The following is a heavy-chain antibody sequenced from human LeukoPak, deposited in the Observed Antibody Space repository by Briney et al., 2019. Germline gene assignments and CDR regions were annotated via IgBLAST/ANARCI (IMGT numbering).Heavy chain of an antibody. V-gene: IGHV1-8*01. D-gene: IGHD3-3*01. J-gene: IGHJ4*02. Sequence: GASVKVSCKASGYTFTSYDINWVRQATGQGFEWMGWMNPNSGNTGYAQKFQGRVTMTRNTSISTAYMELSSLRSEDTAVYYCARGPRYYDFWSGHVDYWGQGTLVTVSS. CDR2: MNPNSGNT. CDR1: GYTFTSYD. CDR3: ARGPRYYDFWSGHVDY.